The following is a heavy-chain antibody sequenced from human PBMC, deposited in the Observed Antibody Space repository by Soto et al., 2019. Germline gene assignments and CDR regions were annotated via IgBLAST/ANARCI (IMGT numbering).Heavy chain of an antibody. V-gene: IGHV4-59*01. CDR3: ARVVGYNWFDP. J-gene: IGHJ5*02. D-gene: IGHD2-15*01. Sequence: SETLSLTCTVSGGSISSYYWSWIRQPPEKGLEWIGYIYYSGSTNYNPSLKSRVTISVDTSKNQFSLKLSSVTAADTAVYYCARVVGYNWFDPWGQGTLVTVSS. CDR2: IYYSGST. CDR1: GGSISSYY.